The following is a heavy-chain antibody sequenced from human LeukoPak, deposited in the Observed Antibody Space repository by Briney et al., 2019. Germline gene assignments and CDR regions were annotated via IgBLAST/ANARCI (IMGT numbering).Heavy chain of an antibody. CDR2: IYYSGST. CDR3: ARQSRDGYNSHRFDY. Sequence: SETLSLTCTVSGGSISSCCYYWGWIRQPPGKGLEWIGNIYYSGSTYYNPSLKSRVTISVDTSKNQFSLKLTSVTAADTAVYYCARQSRDGYNSHRFDYWGQGTLVTVSS. J-gene: IGHJ4*02. D-gene: IGHD5-24*01. V-gene: IGHV4-39*01. CDR1: GGSISSCCYY.